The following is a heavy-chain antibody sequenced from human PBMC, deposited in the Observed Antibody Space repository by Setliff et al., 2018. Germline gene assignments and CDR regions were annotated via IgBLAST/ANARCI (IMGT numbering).Heavy chain of an antibody. D-gene: IGHD3-3*01. CDR3: ARVRVSGYYTGDY. CDR2: IKQDGSEK. CDR1: GFTFINYW. V-gene: IGHV3-7*01. J-gene: IGHJ4*02. Sequence: HPGGSLRLSCAASGFTFINYWMSWVRQAPGTGLEWLANIKQDGSEKFYVDSVKGRFTISRDNAKNSLYLQMNNLRAEDTAVYYCARVRVSGYYTGDYWGQGTLVTVSS.